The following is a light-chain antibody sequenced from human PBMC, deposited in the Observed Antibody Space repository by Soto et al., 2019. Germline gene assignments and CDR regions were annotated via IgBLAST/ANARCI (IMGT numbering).Light chain of an antibody. J-gene: IGKJ4*01. Sequence: AIRLTQSPSSLSASTGDRVTITCRASQGISSYLAWYQQKPAKAPKLLINAASTLQSGVPSRYSGSGSGTDFTITISRLQAEYFASYYWQQYSSYPLTFGGGTKVEIK. CDR2: AAS. CDR1: QGISSY. CDR3: QQYSSYPLT. V-gene: IGKV1-8*01.